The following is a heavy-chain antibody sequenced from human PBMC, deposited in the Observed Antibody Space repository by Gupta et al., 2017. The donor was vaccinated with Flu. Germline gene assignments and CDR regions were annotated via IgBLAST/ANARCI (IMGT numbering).Heavy chain of an antibody. V-gene: IGHV3-23*01. CDR3: AKDLGIGKGANDY. D-gene: IGHD7-27*01. CDR2: LYADGSET. J-gene: IGHJ4*02. CDR1: GFTFNTFA. Sequence: EVHLLQSGGGLVQPGGSLRLSCAASGFTFNTFAMRWFRQAPGKGLEYVSSLYADGSETYYADSVRGRFTISRDNSKNTMYLQMNILRADDTAVYYCAKDLGIGKGANDYWGQGTLVAVSS.